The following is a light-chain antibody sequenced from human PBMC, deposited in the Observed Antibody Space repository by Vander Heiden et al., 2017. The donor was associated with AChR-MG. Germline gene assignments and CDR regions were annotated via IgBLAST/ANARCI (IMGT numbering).Light chain of an antibody. Sequence: EIVLTQSPATLSLSPGERATLSCRASQSVSSYLAWYQQKPGQAPSLLIYDASNRATGIPARFSGSGSGTDFTLTISSLEPEDFAVYYCQQLSNWPPITFDQGTRLEIK. J-gene: IGKJ5*01. CDR3: QQLSNWPPIT. CDR1: QSVSSY. CDR2: DAS. V-gene: IGKV3-11*01.